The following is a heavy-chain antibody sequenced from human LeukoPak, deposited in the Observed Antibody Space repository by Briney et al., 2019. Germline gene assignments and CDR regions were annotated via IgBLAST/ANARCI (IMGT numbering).Heavy chain of an antibody. CDR3: ARTYYYDSSGYYYLDY. J-gene: IGHJ4*02. CDR2: ISAYNGNT. CDR1: CYTFTSYG. V-gene: IGHV1-18*01. D-gene: IGHD3-22*01. Sequence: ASVKVSRKASCYTFTSYGISWVRQAPGQGLEWMGWISAYNGNTNYAQKLQGRVTMTTDTSTSTAYMELRSLRSDDTAVYYCARTYYYDSSGYYYLDYWGQGTLVTVSS.